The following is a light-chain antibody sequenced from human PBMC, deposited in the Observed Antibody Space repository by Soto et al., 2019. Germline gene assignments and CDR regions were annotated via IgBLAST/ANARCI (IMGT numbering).Light chain of an antibody. CDR1: QSVSSN. CDR3: QQYNNWPLT. CDR2: GAS. Sequence: EIVMTQSPATLSVSPGERATLSCSASQSVSSNLAWYQQKPGQAPRLLFYGASTRATGIPARFSGSGSGTEFTLTISSLQSEDFAVYYCQQYNNWPLTFGGGTKVDIK. V-gene: IGKV3-15*01. J-gene: IGKJ4*01.